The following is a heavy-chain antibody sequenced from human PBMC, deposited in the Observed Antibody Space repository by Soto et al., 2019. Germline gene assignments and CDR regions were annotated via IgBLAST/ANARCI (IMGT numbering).Heavy chain of an antibody. CDR2: VNPILSTS. D-gene: IGHD3-10*01. J-gene: IGHJ4*02. Sequence: QVQLVQSGAEVKSAGSSVKVSCKASGDTFNFYSVNWVRQAPGLGLEWVGRVNPILSTSNYAQRFQGRVTMTADKSTGTAYMELRSLRSEDTAIYYCACNYGSGYRGFDSWGQGALVTVSS. V-gene: IGHV1-69*08. CDR1: GDTFNFYS. CDR3: ACNYGSGYRGFDS.